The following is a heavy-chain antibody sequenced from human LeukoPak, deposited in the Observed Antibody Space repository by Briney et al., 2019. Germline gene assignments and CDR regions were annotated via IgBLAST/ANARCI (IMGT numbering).Heavy chain of an antibody. V-gene: IGHV4-59*11. Sequence: SEALSLTCTVSGGSISSHYWSWIRQPPGKGLEWIGYIYYSGSTNYNPSLKSRVTISVDTSKNQFSLKLSSVTAADTAVYYCARDEVDCSGGSCHNWFDPWGQGTLVTVSS. CDR2: IYYSGST. CDR3: ARDEVDCSGGSCHNWFDP. D-gene: IGHD2-15*01. CDR1: GGSISSHY. J-gene: IGHJ5*02.